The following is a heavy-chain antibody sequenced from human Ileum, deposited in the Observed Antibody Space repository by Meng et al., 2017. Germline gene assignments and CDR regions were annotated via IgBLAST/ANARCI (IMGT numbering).Heavy chain of an antibody. J-gene: IGHJ4*02. Sequence: VPVVGFGGGVVQPGESRGLSCAASGFTFSNFAMHWVRQAPGKGLEWVAVISSDGSKEDHADSVKGRFTISRDNSKNTLYLQMNTLRTEDTAVYFCARDYGWLHNFECWGQGTLVTVSS. V-gene: IGHV3-30*04. CDR2: ISSDGSKE. CDR1: GFTFSNFA. D-gene: IGHD2-8*02. CDR3: ARDYGWLHNFEC.